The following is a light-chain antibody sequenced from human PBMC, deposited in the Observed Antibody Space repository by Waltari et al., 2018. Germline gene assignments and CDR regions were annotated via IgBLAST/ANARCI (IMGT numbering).Light chain of an antibody. V-gene: IGLV1-40*01. CDR3: QSYDTSLSVV. Sequence: QSVLTQPPSVSGAPGPRVTISCPGSGPNIGAGLDGHWYPQLPRAAPKLLIYGSSTRPLGVPDRFFGSTSGTSASLAITGLQAEDEADYYCQSYDTSLSVVFGGGTKLTVL. J-gene: IGLJ3*02. CDR2: GSS. CDR1: GPNIGAGLD.